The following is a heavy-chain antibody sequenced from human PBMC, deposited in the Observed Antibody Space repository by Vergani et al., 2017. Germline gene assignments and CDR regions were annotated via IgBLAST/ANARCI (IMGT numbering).Heavy chain of an antibody. CDR2: IYTSGST. Sequence: QVQLQESGPGLVKPSQTLSLTCTVSGGSISSGSYYWSWIRQPAGKGLEWIGRIYTSGSTNYNPSLKSRVTISVDTSKNQFSLKLSSVTAADTAVYYCARAKPAARYNWFDPWGQGTLVTVSS. D-gene: IGHD2-2*01. CDR3: ARAKPAARYNWFDP. V-gene: IGHV4-61*02. CDR1: GGSISSGSYY. J-gene: IGHJ5*02.